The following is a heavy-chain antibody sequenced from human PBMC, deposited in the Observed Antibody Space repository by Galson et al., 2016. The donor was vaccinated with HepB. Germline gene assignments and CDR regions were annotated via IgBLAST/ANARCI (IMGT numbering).Heavy chain of an antibody. V-gene: IGHV3-7*03. CDR2: INQDSNYK. CDR3: TTEDIVVVLLKSVSVL. J-gene: IGHJ1*01. Sequence: SLRLSCAASGFIFRSYRMSWVRQAPGKGLEWVANINQDSNYKYYVDSLKGRFTISRDNAKNSLYLQMNSLRTEDSAVYYCTTEDIVVVLLKSVSVLWGRGPVVPVSS. D-gene: IGHD2-15*01. CDR1: GFIFRSYR.